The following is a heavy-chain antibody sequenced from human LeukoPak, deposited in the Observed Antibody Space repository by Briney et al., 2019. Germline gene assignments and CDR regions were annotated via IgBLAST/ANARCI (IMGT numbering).Heavy chain of an antibody. CDR3: ARGVPHYDILTGYYRYYYMDV. V-gene: IGHV1-18*01. CDR2: ISAYNGNT. D-gene: IGHD3-9*01. Sequence: ASVKVSCKASGYTFTSYGISWVRQAPGQGLEWMGWISAYNGNTNYAQKLQGRVPMTTDTYTSTAYMELRSLRSDDTAVYYCARGVPHYDILTGYYRYYYMDVWGKGTTVTVSS. CDR1: GYTFTSYG. J-gene: IGHJ6*03.